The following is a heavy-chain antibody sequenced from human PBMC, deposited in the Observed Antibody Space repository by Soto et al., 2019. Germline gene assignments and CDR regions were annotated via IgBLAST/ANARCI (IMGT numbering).Heavy chain of an antibody. D-gene: IGHD1-26*01. J-gene: IGHJ6*02. V-gene: IGHV1-46*01. Sequence: QVQLVQSGAEVKKPGASVKVSCKASGYTFTSYYMHWVRQAPGQGLEWMEIINPSGGSTSYAQKFQGRVTMTRDTSTSTVYMELSSLRSEDTAVYYCARDTTNYYYGMDVWGQGTTVTVSS. CDR3: ARDTTNYYYGMDV. CDR1: GYTFTSYY. CDR2: INPSGGST.